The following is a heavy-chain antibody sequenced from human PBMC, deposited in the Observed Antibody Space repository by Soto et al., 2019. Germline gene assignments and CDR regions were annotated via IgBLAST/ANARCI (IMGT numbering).Heavy chain of an antibody. Sequence: WVSLLLPCAASVFTFSIYGMHWVGQAPGKGLEWVAVIWYDGSNKYYADSVKGRFTIARDNSKNTLYLQMNSLRAEDTAVYYCAREYYYGSGSIGYFDYWGQGTMVTVSS. CDR2: IWYDGSNK. J-gene: IGHJ4*02. CDR1: VFTFSIYG. D-gene: IGHD3-10*01. CDR3: AREYYYGSGSIGYFDY. V-gene: IGHV3-33*01.